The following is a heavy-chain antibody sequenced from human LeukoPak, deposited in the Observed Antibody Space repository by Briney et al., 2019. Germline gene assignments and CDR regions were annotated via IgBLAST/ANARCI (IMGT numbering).Heavy chain of an antibody. CDR2: IYPGDSDT. J-gene: IGHJ5*02. D-gene: IGHD6-13*01. V-gene: IGHV5-51*01. CDR3: ARSVSSSWYMGWFDP. Sequence: LGESLKISCKGSGYSFTSYWIGWVRQMPGKGLEWMGIIYPGDSDTRYSPSFQGQVTISADKSISTAYLQWSSLKASDTAMYYCARSVSSSWYMGWFDPWGQGTLVTASS. CDR1: GYSFTSYW.